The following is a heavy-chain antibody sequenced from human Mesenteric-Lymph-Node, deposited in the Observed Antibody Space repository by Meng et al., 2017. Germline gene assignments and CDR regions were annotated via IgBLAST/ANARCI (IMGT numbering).Heavy chain of an antibody. V-gene: IGHV3-11*01. Sequence: QVLLVESGGGVVQPGRSLRLSCAASGFTFSDYYMSWIRQAPGKGLEWVSHIRTGGSTIYYADSVKGRFTISRDNAKNSLYLQMNSLRAEDTAVYYCARDRSAAAFDYWGQGTLVTVSS. CDR2: IRTGGSTI. J-gene: IGHJ4*02. CDR3: ARDRSAAAFDY. CDR1: GFTFSDYY.